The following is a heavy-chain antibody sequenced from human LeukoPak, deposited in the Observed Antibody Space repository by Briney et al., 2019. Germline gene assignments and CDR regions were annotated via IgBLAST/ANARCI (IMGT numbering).Heavy chain of an antibody. V-gene: IGHV4-59*01. CDR2: IYYSGST. Sequence: SETLSLTCTVSGGSISSYYWSWIRQPPGKGLEWIWYIYYSGSTNYNPSLKSRVTISVDTSKNQFSLKLSSVTAADTAVYYCASGRLVGSYAGVDYWGQGTLVTVSS. CDR3: ASGRLVGSYAGVDY. D-gene: IGHD1-26*01. J-gene: IGHJ4*02. CDR1: GGSISSYY.